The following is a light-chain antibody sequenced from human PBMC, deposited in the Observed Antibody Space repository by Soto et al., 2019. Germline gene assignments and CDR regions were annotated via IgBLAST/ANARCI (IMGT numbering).Light chain of an antibody. Sequence: EIVMTQSPATLSVSPGERATLSCRASQSVSSNLAWYQQKPGQAPRLLIYGASTRATGIPARFSGSGSGTESTLTISSLQSEDFAVYYCQQYNKWPLTFGGGTKVDIK. V-gene: IGKV3D-15*01. CDR2: GAS. CDR1: QSVSSN. J-gene: IGKJ4*01. CDR3: QQYNKWPLT.